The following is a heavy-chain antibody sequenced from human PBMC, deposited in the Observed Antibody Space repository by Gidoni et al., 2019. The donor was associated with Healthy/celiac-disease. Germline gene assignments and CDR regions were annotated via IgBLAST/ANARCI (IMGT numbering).Heavy chain of an antibody. CDR1: GGSISSGGYS. Sequence: QLQLQESGSRVVKPSQTLSLTCYVSGGSISSGGYSWSWLRQPTGKALEWIGYIYHSGKTYYNPSLKSRVTISIDRSKTQLPLKLSSVTAADTAVYYCASLWMDWLISSWDAFDIWGQVTMVTVSS. V-gene: IGHV4-30-2*01. CDR3: ASLWMDWLISSWDAFDI. J-gene: IGHJ3*02. CDR2: IYHSGKT. D-gene: IGHD3-10*01.